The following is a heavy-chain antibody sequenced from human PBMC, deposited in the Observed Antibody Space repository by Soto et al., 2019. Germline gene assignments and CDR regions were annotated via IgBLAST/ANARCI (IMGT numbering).Heavy chain of an antibody. CDR1: GFTFSSYA. CDR2: ISYDGSNK. V-gene: IGHV3-30-3*01. J-gene: IGHJ3*02. Sequence: QVQLVESGGGVVQPGRSLRLSCAASGFTFSSYAMHWVRQAPGKGLEWVAVISYDGSNKYYADSVKGRFTISRDNSKNTLYLQMISLRAEDTAVYYCARDPYSGSYRRAFDIWGQGTMVTVSS. CDR3: ARDPYSGSYRRAFDI. D-gene: IGHD1-26*01.